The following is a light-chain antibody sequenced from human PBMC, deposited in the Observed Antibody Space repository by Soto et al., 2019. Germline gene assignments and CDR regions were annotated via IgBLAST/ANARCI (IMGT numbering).Light chain of an antibody. Sequence: QSVLTQPPSASGTPGQRVTISCSGSSSNIGSNNVNWYQKLPGTAPKLLIYTNNLRPSGVPDRFSGSKSGTSASLAISGLQSEDEADYYCAAWDDSLSGVVFGGGTKLTVL. CDR2: TNN. V-gene: IGLV1-44*01. CDR3: AAWDDSLSGVV. CDR1: SSNIGSNN. J-gene: IGLJ2*01.